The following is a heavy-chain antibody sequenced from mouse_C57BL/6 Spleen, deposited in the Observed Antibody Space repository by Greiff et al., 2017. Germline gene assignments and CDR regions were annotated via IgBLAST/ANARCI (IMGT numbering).Heavy chain of an antibody. V-gene: IGHV3-6*01. CDR2: ISYDGSN. J-gene: IGHJ2*01. Sequence: EVKLQESGPGLVKPSQSLSLTCSVTGYSITSGYYWNWIRQFPGNKLEWKGYISYDGSNNYNPSLKNRISITRDTSKKQFFLKLNSVTTEDTATYYCARGRGFLDYWGQGTTLTVSS. CDR1: GYSITSGYY. CDR3: ARGRGFLDY.